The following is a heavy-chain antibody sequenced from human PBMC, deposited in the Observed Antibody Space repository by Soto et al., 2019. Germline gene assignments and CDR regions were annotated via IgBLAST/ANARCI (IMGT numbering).Heavy chain of an antibody. CDR1: GGTFSSYA. CDR2: IIPIFGTA. V-gene: IGHV1-69*13. D-gene: IGHD3-10*01. CDR3: ASISVRNYYYGMDV. J-gene: IGHJ6*02. Sequence: ASVKVSCKASGGTFSSYAISWVRQAPGQGLEWMGGIIPIFGTANYAQKFQGRVTITADESTSTAYMELSSVTAADTAVYYCASISVRNYYYGMDVWGQGTTVTVSS.